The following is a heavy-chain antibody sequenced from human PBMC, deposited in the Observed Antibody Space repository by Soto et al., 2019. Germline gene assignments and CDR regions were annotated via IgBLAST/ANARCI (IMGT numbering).Heavy chain of an antibody. D-gene: IGHD4-17*01. J-gene: IGHJ6*03. CDR2: FSGSGSST. CDR1: GFTFSSYA. CDR3: AKGSGDQRLYYYYYMDV. Sequence: EVQLLESGGGLVQPGGSLRLSCAASGFTFSSYAMRWVRQAPGKGLEWVSGFSGSGSSTYYADSVKGRFTISRDNSKNTLTLQMNSQSAEDKAVDYCAKGSGDQRLYYYYYMDVWGKGTTVTVSS. V-gene: IGHV3-23*01.